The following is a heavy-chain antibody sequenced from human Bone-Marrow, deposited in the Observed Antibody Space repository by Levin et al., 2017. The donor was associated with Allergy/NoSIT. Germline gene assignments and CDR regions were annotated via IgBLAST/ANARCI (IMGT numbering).Heavy chain of an antibody. D-gene: IGHD2-2*01. J-gene: IGHJ4*02. CDR2: IYPGDSET. CDR3: ARSKGYCSSSTCALFDF. V-gene: IGHV5-51*01. Sequence: KVSCKASGYSLTSYWIGWVRQMPGKGLEWMGIIYPGDSETRFSPSFQGQVTISADKSISTAYLQWSSLKASDTATYYCARSKGYCSSSTCALFDFWGQGTLVSVSS. CDR1: GYSLTSYW.